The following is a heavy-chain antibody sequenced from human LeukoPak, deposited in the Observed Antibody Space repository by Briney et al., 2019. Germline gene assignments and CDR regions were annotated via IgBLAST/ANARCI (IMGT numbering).Heavy chain of an antibody. J-gene: IGHJ6*02. D-gene: IGHD4-17*01. Sequence: SQTLSLTCAVYGGSFSGYYWSWIRQPPGNGLEWIGEINHSGSTNYNPSLKSRVTISVDTSKNQFSLKLSSVTAADTAVYYCARRHSTTTTRGGYYYGMDVWGQGTTVTVSS. CDR2: INHSGST. CDR1: GGSFSGYY. CDR3: ARRHSTTTTRGGYYYGMDV. V-gene: IGHV4-34*01.